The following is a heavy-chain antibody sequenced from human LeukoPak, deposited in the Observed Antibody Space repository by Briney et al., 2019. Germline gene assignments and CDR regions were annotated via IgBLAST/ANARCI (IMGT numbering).Heavy chain of an antibody. D-gene: IGHD3-22*01. CDR1: GFTFSSYW. CDR2: ITSSSSYI. J-gene: IGHJ4*02. V-gene: IGHV3-21*01. CDR3: ARHVVAVGFDY. Sequence: PGGSLRLSCAGSGFTFSSYWMSWVRPAPGKGLEWVSSITSSSSYIYYADSLKGRFTISRDNAKNSLYLQMNSLRAEDTAVYYCARHVVAVGFDYWGQGTLVTVSS.